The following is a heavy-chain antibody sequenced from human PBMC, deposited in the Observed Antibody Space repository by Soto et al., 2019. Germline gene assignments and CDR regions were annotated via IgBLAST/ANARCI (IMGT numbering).Heavy chain of an antibody. CDR1: GGSFSGYY. CDR3: ARVSGIYYYGMDV. D-gene: IGHD3-10*01. Sequence: PSETLSLSYAVYGGSFSGYYWSWIRQPPGKGLEWIGEINHSGSTNYNPSLKSRVTISVDTSKNQFSLKLSSVTAADTAVYYCARVSGIYYYGMDVWGQGTTVTVSS. CDR2: INHSGST. J-gene: IGHJ6*02. V-gene: IGHV4-34*01.